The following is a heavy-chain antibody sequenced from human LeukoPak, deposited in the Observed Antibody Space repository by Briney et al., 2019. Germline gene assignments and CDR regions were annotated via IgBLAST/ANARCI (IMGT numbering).Heavy chain of an antibody. V-gene: IGHV1-46*01. D-gene: IGHD5-24*01. CDR2: IDPNGGST. CDR1: GYIFSTYY. J-gene: IGHJ4*02. Sequence: GASVKVSCKTSGYIFSTYYMHWVRQAPGQGLEWEGIIDPNGGSTIYAQKFQGRVTMTRDMSTSTVYMELGSLRSEDTAVYYCARDLVLAAIRAGLDFWGQGTLVTVSS. CDR3: ARDLVLAAIRAGLDF.